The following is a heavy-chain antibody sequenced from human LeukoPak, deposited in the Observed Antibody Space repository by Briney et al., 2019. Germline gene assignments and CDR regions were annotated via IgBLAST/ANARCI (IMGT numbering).Heavy chain of an antibody. CDR3: ARGRPLVGATQNAFDI. J-gene: IGHJ3*02. V-gene: IGHV6-1*01. D-gene: IGHD1-26*01. CDR1: GDSVSSNSAA. Sequence: SQTLSLTCAISGDSVSSNSAAWNWIRQSPSRGLTSLGRTYYRSKWSNNYAVSVRGRITINPDTSKNQFSLQLNSVTPEDTAVYYCARGRPLVGATQNAFDIWGQGTMVTVSS. CDR2: TYYRSKWSN.